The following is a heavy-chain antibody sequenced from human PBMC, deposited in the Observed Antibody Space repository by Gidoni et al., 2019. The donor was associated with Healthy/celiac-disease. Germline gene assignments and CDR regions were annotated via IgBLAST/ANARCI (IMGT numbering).Heavy chain of an antibody. D-gene: IGHD4-17*01. CDR3: AKEIMTTDYYYYGMDV. Sequence: EVQLLESGGGLVQPGRSLRLSCAASGFTFRRYVMSWVRQAPGKGRGCVSAISGSGGSTYYADSVKGRFTISRYNSKNTLHLQMNSLRPEDTALYYCAKEIMTTDYYYYGMDVWGQGTTVTVSS. J-gene: IGHJ6*01. CDR2: ISGSGGST. V-gene: IGHV3-23*01. CDR1: GFTFRRYV.